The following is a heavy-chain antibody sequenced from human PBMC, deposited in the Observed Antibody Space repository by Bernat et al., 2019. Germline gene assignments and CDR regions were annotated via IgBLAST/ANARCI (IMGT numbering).Heavy chain of an antibody. Sequence: QVQLVESGGGVVQPGTSLRLSCAASGFTFRNYGLFWMRQAPGKGLEWVAFIWYDGSNKYHADYVKGRFTISRDNSRNTLYLQMTSLRADDTAVYFCATVRGYGSSAWHAESWGRGTPVTVSS. D-gene: IGHD6-19*01. CDR2: IWYDGSNK. CDR1: GFTFRNYG. J-gene: IGHJ5*02. V-gene: IGHV3-33*01. CDR3: ATVRGYGSSAWHAES.